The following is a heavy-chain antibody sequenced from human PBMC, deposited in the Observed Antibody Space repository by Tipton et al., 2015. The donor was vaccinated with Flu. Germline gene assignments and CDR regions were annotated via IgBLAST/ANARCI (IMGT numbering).Heavy chain of an antibody. CDR3: ARDRGFGAYTFDY. D-gene: IGHD3-10*01. CDR2: IYPSGGGT. J-gene: IGHJ4*02. CDR1: GYTFTNYN. V-gene: IGHV1-46*01. Sequence: QSGPEVKKPGASVRLSCTAFGYTFTNYNMHWVRQAPGQGPEWMGIIYPSGGGTTYAQKFQGRVTLTRDKSTSTVYMELSSLGSEDTAFYYCARDRGFGAYTFDYLGQGTLVTVSS.